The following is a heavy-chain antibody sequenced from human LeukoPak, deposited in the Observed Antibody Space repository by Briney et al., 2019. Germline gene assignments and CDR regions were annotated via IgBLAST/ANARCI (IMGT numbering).Heavy chain of an antibody. Sequence: ASVKVSCKASGGTFSSYAISWVRQAPGQGLEWMGWISAYNGNTNYAQKLQGRVTMTTDTSTSTAYMELRSLRSDDTAVYYCARKETYYYDSSGYRNWFDPWGQGTLVTVSS. D-gene: IGHD3-22*01. J-gene: IGHJ5*02. V-gene: IGHV1-18*01. CDR2: ISAYNGNT. CDR1: GGTFSSYA. CDR3: ARKETYYYDSSGYRNWFDP.